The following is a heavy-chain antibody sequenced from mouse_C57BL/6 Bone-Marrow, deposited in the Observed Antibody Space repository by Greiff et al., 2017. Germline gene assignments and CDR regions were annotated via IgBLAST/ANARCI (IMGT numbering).Heavy chain of an antibody. Sequence: EVKLMESGGGLVKPGGSLKLSCAASGFTFSSYAMSWVRQTPEKRLEWVATISDGGSYTYYPDNVKGRFTISRDNAKNNLYLQMSHLKSEDTAMYYCARDCGSSYRYYAMDYWGQGTSVTVSS. D-gene: IGHD1-1*01. J-gene: IGHJ4*01. V-gene: IGHV5-4*01. CDR3: ARDCGSSYRYYAMDY. CDR1: GFTFSSYA. CDR2: ISDGGSYT.